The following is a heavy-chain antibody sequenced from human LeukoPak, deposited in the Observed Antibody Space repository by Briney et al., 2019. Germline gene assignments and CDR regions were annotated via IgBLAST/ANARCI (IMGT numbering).Heavy chain of an antibody. Sequence: GGSLRLSCAASGFTFRSYAMSWGRQAPGRGVEWVSAISGSGGSTYCADSVKGRFTISRDNSKNTLYLQMNSLRAEDTAVYYCAKNEVPRSSWYRGGYYFDYWGQGTLVTVSS. CDR2: ISGSGGST. J-gene: IGHJ4*02. CDR3: AKNEVPRSSWYRGGYYFDY. CDR1: GFTFRSYA. D-gene: IGHD6-13*01. V-gene: IGHV3-23*01.